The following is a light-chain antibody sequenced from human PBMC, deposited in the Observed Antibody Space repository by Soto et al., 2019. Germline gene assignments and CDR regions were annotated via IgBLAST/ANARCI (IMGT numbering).Light chain of an antibody. V-gene: IGKV3-15*01. J-gene: IGKJ5*01. CDR3: QQYKSWPPIT. Sequence: ELVMTQSPTTLSVSPGERATLSCRASQSVSRYLAWYQQKPGQAPSLLIYGASTRATGVPDRFSGTGSGTEFTLTISSLKSEDYAVYYCQQYKSWPPITFGQGTRLEIK. CDR1: QSVSRY. CDR2: GAS.